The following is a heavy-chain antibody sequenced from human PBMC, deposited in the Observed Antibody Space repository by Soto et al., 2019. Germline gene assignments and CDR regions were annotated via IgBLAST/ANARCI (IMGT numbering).Heavy chain of an antibody. V-gene: IGHV3-23*01. J-gene: IGHJ5*02. Sequence: RLSCAASGFTFSSYAMSWVRQAPGKGLEWVSAISGSGGSTYYGDSVKGRFTISRDNAKNSLYLQMNSLKAEDTAVYYCARDRGTTYYDFWRRYYKWFDPSCQRTLVTFCS. CDR1: GFTFSSYA. CDR3: ARDRGTTYYDFWRRYYKWFDP. CDR2: ISGSGGST. D-gene: IGHD3-3*01.